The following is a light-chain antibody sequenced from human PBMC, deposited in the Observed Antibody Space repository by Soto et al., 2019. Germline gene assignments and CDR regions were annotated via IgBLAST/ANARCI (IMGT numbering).Light chain of an antibody. CDR1: SSDVGNYNL. CDR2: EVT. CDR3: CSYAGGRIFDV. J-gene: IGLJ1*01. V-gene: IGLV2-23*02. Sequence: QSALTQPASVSGSPGQSITISCTGTSSDVGNYNLVSWYQQHPGKAPKLMIYEVTKRPSGVSNRFSGSKSGNTASLTISGLQAEDEADYYCCSYAGGRIFDVFGTGTKLTVL.